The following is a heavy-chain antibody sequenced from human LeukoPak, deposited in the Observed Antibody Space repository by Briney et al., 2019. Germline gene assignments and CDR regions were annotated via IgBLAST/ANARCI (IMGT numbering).Heavy chain of an antibody. CDR2: IYYSGST. CDR1: GGSISSYY. Sequence: SETLSLTCTVSGGSISSYYWSWIRQPPGKGLEWIGYIYYSGSTYYNPSLRSRVTISVDTSKNQFSLKLNSVTAADTAVYYCARGASSRFEHWGQGTLVTVSS. V-gene: IGHV4-59*12. J-gene: IGHJ4*02. D-gene: IGHD6-13*01. CDR3: ARGASSRFEH.